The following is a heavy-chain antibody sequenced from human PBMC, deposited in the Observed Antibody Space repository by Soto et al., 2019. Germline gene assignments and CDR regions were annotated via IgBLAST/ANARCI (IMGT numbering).Heavy chain of an antibody. CDR2: INGYNGNT. CDR1: GYTFTRSG. D-gene: IGHD3-16*01. Sequence: QVQLVQSGAEVKKPGASVKVSCKASGYTFTRSGISWVLQAPGQGLEWMGWINGYNGNTNYKTKMQGRITMTTDTPTSTAYMELRSLRSDDTAVYYCARMGDVPYYYYGMDVWGQGTTVIVSS. V-gene: IGHV1-18*01. J-gene: IGHJ6*02. CDR3: ARMGDVPYYYYGMDV.